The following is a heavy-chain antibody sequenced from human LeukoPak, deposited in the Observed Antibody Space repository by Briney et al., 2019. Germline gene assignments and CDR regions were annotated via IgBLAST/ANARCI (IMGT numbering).Heavy chain of an antibody. Sequence: PGGSLRLSCAASGFTFSSYAMSWVRQAPGKGLEWVSGISGSGGNTYYADSVKGRFTISRDNSKNTLYLQLNSLRAEDTAVYYCAKDTVQLGDGYLHYWGQGTLVTVSS. CDR1: GFTFSSYA. CDR3: AKDTVQLGDGYLHY. CDR2: ISGSGGNT. J-gene: IGHJ4*02. V-gene: IGHV3-23*01. D-gene: IGHD5-18*01.